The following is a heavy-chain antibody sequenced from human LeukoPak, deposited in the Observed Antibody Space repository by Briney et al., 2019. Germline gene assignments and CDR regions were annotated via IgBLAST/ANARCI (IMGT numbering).Heavy chain of an antibody. V-gene: IGHV4-61*02. CDR3: VSGSLFDY. CDR1: GGSINSGSYY. Sequence: SETLSLTCTVSGGSINSGSYYWSWIRQPAGKGLEWIGRIYTGGNTNYNPSLKSRVTISVDTSKNQFSLKLSSLTAADTAVYYCVSGSLFDYWGQATLVTVS. J-gene: IGHJ4*02. CDR2: IYTGGNT. D-gene: IGHD1-26*01.